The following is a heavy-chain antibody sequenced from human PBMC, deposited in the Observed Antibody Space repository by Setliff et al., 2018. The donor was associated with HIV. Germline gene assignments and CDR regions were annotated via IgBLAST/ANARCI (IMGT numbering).Heavy chain of an antibody. V-gene: IGHV1-69-2*01. CDR3: ATGRIPGIPAVIVY. CDR1: GYTFSDYY. J-gene: IGHJ4*02. CDR2: VDPEGGKT. Sequence: ASVKVSCKVSGYTFSDYYMHWVQQAPGKGLEWMGLVDPEGGKTIYAENFQGRVTITADTSTDTTYMKLSSLRSEYTAVYYCATGRIPGIPAVIVYWGQGTLVTVSS. D-gene: IGHD6-13*01.